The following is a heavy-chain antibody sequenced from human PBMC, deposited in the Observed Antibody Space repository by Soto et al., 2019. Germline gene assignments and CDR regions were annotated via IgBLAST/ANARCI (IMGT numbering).Heavy chain of an antibody. J-gene: IGHJ6*02. Sequence: QVQLVQSGAEVKKPGASVKVSCKASGYTFTTYVIHWLRQAPGQSLEWMGWISPGNGNTKYSQHFQGRVTITRDTSATTAFMELGSLRSEDTAIYYCASDFGHYYVSIDYGMDVWGQGTTVTVSS. CDR3: ASDFGHYYVSIDYGMDV. CDR1: GYTFTTYV. V-gene: IGHV1-3*01. CDR2: ISPGNGNT. D-gene: IGHD3-22*01.